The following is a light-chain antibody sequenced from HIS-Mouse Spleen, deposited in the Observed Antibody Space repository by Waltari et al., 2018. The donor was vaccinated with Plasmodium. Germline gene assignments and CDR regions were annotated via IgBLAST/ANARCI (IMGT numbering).Light chain of an antibody. Sequence: SYELTQPPSVSVSPGQTARITCSGDALPKKYAYWDQQKSGQAPVLVLEEDRNTPPGVPGGISGFSSGTMATLTISGAQVEDEADYYCYSTDSSCNHRVFGGGTKLTVL. CDR2: EDR. V-gene: IGLV3-10*01. J-gene: IGLJ3*02. CDR3: YSTDSSCNHRV. CDR1: ALPKKY.